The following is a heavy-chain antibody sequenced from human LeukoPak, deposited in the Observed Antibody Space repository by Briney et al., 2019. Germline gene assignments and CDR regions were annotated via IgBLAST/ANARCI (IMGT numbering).Heavy chain of an antibody. Sequence: ASVKVSCKASGYTFTSYGISWVRQAPGQGLEWMGWINPNSGGTNYAQKFQGRVTMTRDTSISTAYMELSRLKSDDTAVYCARVKSILTGHENWGQGTLVIVSS. V-gene: IGHV1-2*02. CDR2: INPNSGGT. CDR3: ARVKSILTGHEN. J-gene: IGHJ4*02. CDR1: GYTFTSYG. D-gene: IGHD3-9*01.